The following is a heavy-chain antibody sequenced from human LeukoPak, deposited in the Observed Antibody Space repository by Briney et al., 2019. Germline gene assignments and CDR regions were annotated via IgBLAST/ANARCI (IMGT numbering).Heavy chain of an antibody. CDR3: ARGLLDGYTHPAAFDI. CDR2: IYYSGST. J-gene: IGHJ3*02. Sequence: SETLSLTCSVSGGSISSYYWSWIRQPPGKGLEWIGYIYYSGSTNYNPSLKSRVTISVDTSKNQFSLKLTSVTAADTAVYYCARGLLDGYTHPAAFDIWGQGSMVTVSS. V-gene: IGHV4-59*01. D-gene: IGHD5-24*01. CDR1: GGSISSYY.